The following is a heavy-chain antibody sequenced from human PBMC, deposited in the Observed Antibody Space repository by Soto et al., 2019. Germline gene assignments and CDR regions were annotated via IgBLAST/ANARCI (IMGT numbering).Heavy chain of an antibody. CDR1: GFTFTSSA. V-gene: IGHV1-58*02. CDR2: IVVGSGNT. J-gene: IGHJ4*02. D-gene: IGHD2-2*01. Sequence: QMQLVQSGPEVKKPGTSVKVSCKASGFTFTSSAMQWVRQARGQRLEWIGWIVVGSGNTNYAQKFQERVTITRDMSISTAYMELSGLRSEDTAVYYCAAPRYCSSTSCPFDYWGQGTLVTVSS. CDR3: AAPRYCSSTSCPFDY.